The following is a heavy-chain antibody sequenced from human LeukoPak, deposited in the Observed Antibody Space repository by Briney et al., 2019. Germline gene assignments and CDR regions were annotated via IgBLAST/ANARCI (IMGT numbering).Heavy chain of an antibody. CDR1: GFTFSSYA. CDR3: ARDSRSPGIFGVVIPYYYYYYMDV. D-gene: IGHD3-3*01. CDR2: ISYDGSNK. V-gene: IGHV3-30-3*01. Sequence: GGSLRLSCAASGFTFSSYAMHWVRQAPGKGLEWVAVISYDGSNKYYADSVKGRFTISRDNSKNTLYLQMNSLRAEDTAVYYCARDSRSPGIFGVVIPYYYYYYMDVWGKGTMVTVSS. J-gene: IGHJ6*03.